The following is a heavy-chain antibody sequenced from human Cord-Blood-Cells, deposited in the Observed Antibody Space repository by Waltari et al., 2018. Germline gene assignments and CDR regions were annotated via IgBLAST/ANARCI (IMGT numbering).Heavy chain of an antibody. CDR3: ARDRAPGDLDY. D-gene: IGHD7-27*01. CDR2: INPSGGST. CDR1: GYTFTSYS. Sequence: QVQLVQSGAEVKKPGASVKVSCKASGYTFTSYSMHWVRQAPGQGLEWMGIINPSGGSTSYAQKFQGRVTMTRDTSTSTVYMELSSLRSEDTAVYYCARDRAPGDLDYWGQGTLVTVSS. V-gene: IGHV1-46*01. J-gene: IGHJ4*02.